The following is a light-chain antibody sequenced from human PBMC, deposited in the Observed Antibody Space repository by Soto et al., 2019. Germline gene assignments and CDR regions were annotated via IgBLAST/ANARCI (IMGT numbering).Light chain of an antibody. V-gene: IGKV3-11*01. CDR2: DTS. Sequence: EIVLTQSPATLSLSPGGRATLSCRASQSVGSTLAWYQQLPGQAPRLLIYDTSNRSTGIPARFSGSGSGTDFTLTISSLEPEDFAVYYCQQRSYWPLTFGGGTKVEIK. CDR1: QSVGST. J-gene: IGKJ4*01. CDR3: QQRSYWPLT.